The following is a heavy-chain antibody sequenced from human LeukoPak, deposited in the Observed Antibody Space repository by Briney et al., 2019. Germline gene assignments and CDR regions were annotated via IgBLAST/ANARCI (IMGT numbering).Heavy chain of an antibody. J-gene: IGHJ3*02. CDR3: ARDNGYCSGGSCYGPDAFDI. CDR2: ISSSSSYI. Sequence: GALRLSCAASGFTFSSYSMNWVRQAPGKGLEWVSSISSSSSYIYYADSVKGRFTISRDNAKNSLYLQMNSLRAEDTAVYYCARDNGYCSGGSCYGPDAFDIWGQGTMVTVSS. V-gene: IGHV3-21*01. D-gene: IGHD2-15*01. CDR1: GFTFSSYS.